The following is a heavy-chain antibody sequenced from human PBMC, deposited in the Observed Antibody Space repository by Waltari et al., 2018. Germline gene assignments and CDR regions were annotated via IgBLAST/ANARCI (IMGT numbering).Heavy chain of an antibody. J-gene: IGHJ6*03. V-gene: IGHV4-59*01. D-gene: IGHD1-26*01. CDR3: ARADTSTSYFYYYMDV. CDR1: GGSTSTYY. CDR2: IHYSGSS. Sequence: QVQLQESGPGLVKPSETLSLTCTVSGGSTSTYYWRWVRQSPGKGLEWIGYIHYSGSSVANPSRRSRVAISLDTPNSQCSLRLRSVTAADAAIYYCARADTSTSYFYYYMDVWGKGTTVTVSS.